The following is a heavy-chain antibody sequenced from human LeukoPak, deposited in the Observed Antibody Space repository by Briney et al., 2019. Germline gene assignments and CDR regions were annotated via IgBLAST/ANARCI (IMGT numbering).Heavy chain of an antibody. CDR2: IYWNDDT. CDR1: GFSLSNSGVG. J-gene: IGHJ5*02. V-gene: IGHV2-5*01. CDR3: VHLDTRWFDP. D-gene: IGHD5-18*01. Sequence: SGLTLVKPTQTLTLTCTFSGFSLSNSGVGVGWIRQPPGKALECLAVIYWNDDTRYSPSLKSRLTITKDTSKNQVVLRMSNVDSLDTATYYCVHLDTRWFDPWGQGTLVTVSS.